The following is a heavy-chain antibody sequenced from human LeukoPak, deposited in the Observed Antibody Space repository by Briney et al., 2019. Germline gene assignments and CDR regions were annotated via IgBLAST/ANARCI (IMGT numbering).Heavy chain of an antibody. V-gene: IGHV3-23*01. J-gene: IGHJ5*02. Sequence: PGGSLRLSCAASGFTFSSYAMSWARQAPGKGLEWVSAISGSGGSTYYADSVKGRFTISRDNSKNTLYLQMNSLRAEDTAVYYCAKERPLYSSHPSRSNWFDPWGQGTLVTVSS. CDR2: ISGSGGST. CDR3: AKERPLYSSHPSRSNWFDP. CDR1: GFTFSSYA. D-gene: IGHD6-13*01.